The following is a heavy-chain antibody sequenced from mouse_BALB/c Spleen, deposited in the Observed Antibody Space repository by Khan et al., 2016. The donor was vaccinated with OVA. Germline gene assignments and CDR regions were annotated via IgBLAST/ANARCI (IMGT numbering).Heavy chain of an antibody. CDR1: GFTFSTFG. CDR3: TRLAYYYDSEGFAY. J-gene: IGHJ3*01. V-gene: IGHV5-6*01. Sequence: EVELVESGGDLVKPGGSLKLSCAASGFTFSTFGMSWVRQTPDKRLEWVATISTGGSYTYYPDIVKGRFIISRDNAKNTLDLQMSSLKSEDTAMYYWTRLAYYYDSEGFAYWGQGTLVTVSA. CDR2: ISTGGSYT. D-gene: IGHD1-1*01.